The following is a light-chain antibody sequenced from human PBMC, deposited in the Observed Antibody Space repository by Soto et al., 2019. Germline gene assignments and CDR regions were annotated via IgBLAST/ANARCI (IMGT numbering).Light chain of an antibody. CDR3: QVWYSSTDLYV. CDR1: NIGSES. Sequence: SYELTQPPSVSVAPGQTARITCWGSNIGSESVHWYQQRPGQAPVLVVYDDSDRPSGIPERFSGSNSANTATLTISRVEAGDEADYYCQVWYSSTDLYVFGSGTKVTVL. V-gene: IGLV3-21*02. CDR2: DDS. J-gene: IGLJ1*01.